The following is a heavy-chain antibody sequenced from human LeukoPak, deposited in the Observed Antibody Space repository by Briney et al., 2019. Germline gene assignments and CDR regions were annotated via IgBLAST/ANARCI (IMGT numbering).Heavy chain of an antibody. Sequence: PGGSLRLSCSASGFTFSSYAMHWVRQAPGKGLEWVAVISFDGSNKYYADSVKGRFTISRDNSENTLYLQMNSLRVEDTAMYYCARRGGSRGWGGFDIWGQGTMVTVSS. J-gene: IGHJ3*02. V-gene: IGHV3-30-3*01. CDR3: ARRGGSRGWGGFDI. CDR1: GFTFSSYA. CDR2: ISFDGSNK. D-gene: IGHD6-19*01.